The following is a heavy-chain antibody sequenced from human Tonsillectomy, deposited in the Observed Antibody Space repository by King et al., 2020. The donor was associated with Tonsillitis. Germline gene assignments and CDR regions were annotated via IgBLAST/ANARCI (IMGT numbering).Heavy chain of an antibody. V-gene: IGHV4-39*01. D-gene: IGHD4-23*01. Sequence: QLQESGPGLVKPSETLSLTCTVSGGSISSSSYYWGWIRQPPWKGLGWIGSIYYSGTTYYNPSLKSRVTISVDTSKNQFPLKLSSVTAADTAVYYCASELRWSDDAFDIWGQGTMVTVSS. J-gene: IGHJ3*02. CDR2: IYYSGTT. CDR1: GGSISSSSYY. CDR3: ASELRWSDDAFDI.